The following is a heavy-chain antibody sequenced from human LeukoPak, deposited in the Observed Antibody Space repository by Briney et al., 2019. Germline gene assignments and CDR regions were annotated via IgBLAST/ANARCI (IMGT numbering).Heavy chain of an antibody. CDR2: IKNTVTSY. CDR1: GGSISIYY. Sequence: SETLSLTCTVSGGSISIYYWSWVRQPPGKGLEWIGYIKNTVTSYTDNPSLRSRVTTSVDTSKNQFSLKVASVTAADTAVYYCVRSPQLDPWGQGTLVTVSS. J-gene: IGHJ5*02. CDR3: VRSPQLDP. V-gene: IGHV4-59*01.